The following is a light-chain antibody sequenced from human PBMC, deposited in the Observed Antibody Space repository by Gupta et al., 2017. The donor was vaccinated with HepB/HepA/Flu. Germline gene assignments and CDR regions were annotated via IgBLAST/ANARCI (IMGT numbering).Light chain of an antibody. J-gene: IGLJ3*02. Sequence: QSALTQPASVPGSPGQSITISCAGSSSDIGGFDAVSWYKQYPGKAPDLLIYSVSNRPSGIYDRFSGSKYGTKASLPIAGLQPEDEGTYYCSSSKSGFTLVVFGGGTKLTVL. CDR1: SSDIGGFDA. CDR3: SSSKSGFTLVV. V-gene: IGLV2-14*01. CDR2: SVS.